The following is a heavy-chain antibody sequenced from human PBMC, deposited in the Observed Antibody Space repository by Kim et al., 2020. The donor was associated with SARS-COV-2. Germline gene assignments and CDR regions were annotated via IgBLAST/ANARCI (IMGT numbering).Heavy chain of an antibody. CDR3: ARGESSGWDVIDYFDY. CDR2: ISSSSSYI. D-gene: IGHD6-19*01. J-gene: IGHJ4*02. V-gene: IGHV3-21*01. CDR1: GFTFSSYS. Sequence: GGSLRLSYAASGFTFSSYSMNWVRQAPGKGLEWVSSISSSSSYIYYADSVKGRFTISRDNAKNSLYLQMNSLRAEDTAVYYCARGESSGWDVIDYFDYWGQGTLVTVSS.